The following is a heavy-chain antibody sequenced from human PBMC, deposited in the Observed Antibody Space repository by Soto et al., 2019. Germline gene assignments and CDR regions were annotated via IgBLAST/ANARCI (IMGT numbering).Heavy chain of an antibody. CDR3: GRGGSWEKVDS. CDR2: IIVIFGPA. V-gene: IGHV1-69*01. CDR1: GGTVHNSA. J-gene: IGHJ4*02. Sequence: QVQLVQSGAEVKKPGSSVKVSCKASGGTVHNSAISWVRQAPGQGLEWMGGIIVIFGPAIYAQKFQGRVTITADESTNTAFLDLNSRRSDDTAVYYCGRGGSWEKVDSWGPGTMVTVPS. D-gene: IGHD1-26*01.